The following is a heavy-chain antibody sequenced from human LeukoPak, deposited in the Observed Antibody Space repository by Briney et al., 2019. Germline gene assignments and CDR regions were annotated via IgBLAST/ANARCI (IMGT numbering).Heavy chain of an antibody. CDR2: IYYSGNT. CDR1: GGSISSSSYY. V-gene: IGHV4-39*01. CDR3: ARVRGPDGWFAP. Sequence: KPSETLSLTCTVSGGSISSSSYYWGWIRQPPGKGLEWIGSIYYSGNTYYNSSLKSRITISVNTTKNQVALKLSSVTAADTAVYYCARVRGPDGWFAPWGQGTLVSVSS. J-gene: IGHJ5*02.